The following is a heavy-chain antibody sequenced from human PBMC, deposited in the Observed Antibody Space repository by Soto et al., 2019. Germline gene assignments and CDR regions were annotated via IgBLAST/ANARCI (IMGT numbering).Heavy chain of an antibody. V-gene: IGHV3-74*01. D-gene: IGHD3-9*01. CDR1: GFTFSSYW. CDR3: ARALRDAHYDILTGHATYYYYMDV. Sequence: GGSLRLSCAASGFTFSSYWMHWVRQAPGKGLVWVSRINSDGSSTSYADSVKGRFTISRDNAKNTLYLQMNSLRAEDTAVYYCARALRDAHYDILTGHATYYYYMDVWGKGTTVTVSS. J-gene: IGHJ6*03. CDR2: INSDGSST.